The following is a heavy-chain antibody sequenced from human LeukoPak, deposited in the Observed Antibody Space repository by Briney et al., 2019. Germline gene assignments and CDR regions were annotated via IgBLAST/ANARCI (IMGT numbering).Heavy chain of an antibody. CDR2: IYTSGST. CDR1: GGSISSYY. V-gene: IGHV4-4*07. D-gene: IGHD3-22*01. Sequence: PSETLSLTCTVSGGSISSYYWSRIRQPAGKGLEWIGRIYTSGSTNYNPSLKSRVTMSVDTSKNQFSLKLSSVTAADTAVYYCAKDDNYYDIRSWGQGTLVTVSS. CDR3: AKDDNYYDIRS. J-gene: IGHJ5*02.